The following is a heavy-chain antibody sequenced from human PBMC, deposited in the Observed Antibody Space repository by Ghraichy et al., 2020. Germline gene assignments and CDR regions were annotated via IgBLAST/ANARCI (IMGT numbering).Heavy chain of an antibody. CDR2: IWYDGSNK. D-gene: IGHD1/OR15-1a*01. CDR3: ARGSRGGRTYLDYYGMDV. V-gene: IGHV3-33*01. J-gene: IGHJ6*02. CDR1: GFTFSSYG. Sequence: GGSLRLSCAASGFTFSSYGMHWVRQAPGKGLEWVAVIWYDGSNKYYADSVKGRFTISRDNSKNTLYLQMNSLRAEDTAVYYCARGSRGGRTYLDYYGMDVWGQGTTVTVSS.